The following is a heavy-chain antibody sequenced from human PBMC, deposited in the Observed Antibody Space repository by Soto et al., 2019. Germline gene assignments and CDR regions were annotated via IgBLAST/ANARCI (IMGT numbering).Heavy chain of an antibody. J-gene: IGHJ3*02. CDR3: AKAQKFYGDYKVAFDI. D-gene: IGHD4-17*01. V-gene: IGHV3-23*01. Sequence: EVQLLESGGGLVQPGGSLRLSCAASGFTFSSYAMSWVRQAPGKGLEWVSAISGSGGSTYYADSVKGRFTISRDNSKNTLYLQMNSLRAEDTAVDYCAKAQKFYGDYKVAFDIWGQGTMVTVSS. CDR2: ISGSGGST. CDR1: GFTFSSYA.